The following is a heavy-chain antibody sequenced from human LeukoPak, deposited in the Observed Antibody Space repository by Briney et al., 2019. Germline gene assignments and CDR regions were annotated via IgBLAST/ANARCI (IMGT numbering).Heavy chain of an antibody. CDR2: MNPNSGNT. CDR1: GYTFTSYD. V-gene: IGHV1-8*01. D-gene: IGHD3-10*01. J-gene: IGHJ6*03. Sequence: ASVKVSCKASGYTFTSYDINWVRQATGQGLEWMGWMNPNSGNTGYAQKFQGRVTITADESTSTAYMELSSLRSEDTAVYYCARVRGSGTRAWGYYYYYYMDVWGKGTMVTISS. CDR3: ARVRGSGTRAWGYYYYYYMDV.